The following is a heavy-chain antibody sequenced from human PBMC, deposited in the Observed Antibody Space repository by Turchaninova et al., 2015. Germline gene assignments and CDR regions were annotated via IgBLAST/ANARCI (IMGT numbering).Heavy chain of an antibody. Sequence: EVRLVESGGGMVKPGGYLGRSCAASGVTCRSYSMNWVRQAPGKGLEWVSSISSSSSYIYYADSVKGRFTISIDNAKNSLYLQMNSLRAEDTAVYYCARGVGAHDWGQGTLVTVSS. V-gene: IGHV3-21*01. CDR3: ARGVGAHD. J-gene: IGHJ4*02. CDR2: ISSSSSYI. D-gene: IGHD3-3*01. CDR1: GVTCRSYS.